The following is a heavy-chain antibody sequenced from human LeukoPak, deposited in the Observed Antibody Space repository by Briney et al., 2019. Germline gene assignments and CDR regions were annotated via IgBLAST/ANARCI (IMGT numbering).Heavy chain of an antibody. V-gene: IGHV3-74*01. Sequence: SGGSLRLSCAASGFTLSRYWMHWVRHAPGKGLVWVSYINSDGSSTSHADSVKGRFTISRDNAKNTLYLQMNSLRAEDTAVYYCARRGDGDLDYWGQGTLVTVSS. J-gene: IGHJ4*02. D-gene: IGHD4-17*01. CDR2: INSDGSST. CDR1: GFTLSRYW. CDR3: ARRGDGDLDY.